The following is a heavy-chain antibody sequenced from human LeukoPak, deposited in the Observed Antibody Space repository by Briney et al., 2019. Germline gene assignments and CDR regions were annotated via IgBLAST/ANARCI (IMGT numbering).Heavy chain of an antibody. D-gene: IGHD5-18*01. J-gene: IGHJ4*02. CDR1: GFTFSSYA. Sequence: PGGSLRLSCAASGFTFSSYAMHWVRQAPGKGLEWVAVISYDGSNKYYADSVKGRFTISRDNSKNTLYLQMNSLRAEDTAVYYCAKAFKGVQLRYDYWGQGTLVTVSS. CDR2: ISYDGSNK. V-gene: IGHV3-30-3*01. CDR3: AKAFKGVQLRYDY.